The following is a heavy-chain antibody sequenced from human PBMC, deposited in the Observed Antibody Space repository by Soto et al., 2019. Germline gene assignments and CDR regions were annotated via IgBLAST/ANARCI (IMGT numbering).Heavy chain of an antibody. V-gene: IGHV3-23*01. CDR2: ISGSGDST. CDR3: ARRGSGSGYDY. Sequence: EVQLLESGGGLVQPGGSLRLSCAASGFTFSSYAMRWVRQAPVKGLEWVSAISGSGDSTYYADSVKGRFTIASDNSKNTLYLQMISRRGADTAVDYCARRGSGSGYDYWGQGTLVTVSS. J-gene: IGHJ4*02. D-gene: IGHD1-26*01. CDR1: GFTFSSYA.